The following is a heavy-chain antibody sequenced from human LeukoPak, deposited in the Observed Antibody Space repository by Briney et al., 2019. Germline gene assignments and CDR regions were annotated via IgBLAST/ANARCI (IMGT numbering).Heavy chain of an antibody. CDR3: AKDARPDYYDSSGYPNDAFDI. CDR2: ISWNSGSI. D-gene: IGHD3-22*01. Sequence: GGSLRLSCAASGFTFDDYAMHWVRQAPGKGLEWVSGISWNSGSIGYADSVKGRLTISRDNAKNSLYLQMNSLRAEDMALYYCAKDARPDYYDSSGYPNDAFDIWGQGTMVTVSS. V-gene: IGHV3-9*03. CDR1: GFTFDDYA. J-gene: IGHJ3*02.